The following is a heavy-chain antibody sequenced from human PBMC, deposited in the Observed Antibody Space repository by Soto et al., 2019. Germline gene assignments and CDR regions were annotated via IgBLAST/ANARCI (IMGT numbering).Heavy chain of an antibody. J-gene: IGHJ4*01. CDR2: INPGNGNT. CDR3: ARDGVRITIFGVAYYFDY. Sequence: SVNAACKSSVYSRTPYPMHLVRQAPGQSLEWMGWINPGNGNTKYSNKFQGRVTISRDTSASTAYMELSSPSYEDTAVYFCARDGVRITIFGVAYYFDYWGQGTLVP. V-gene: IGHV1-3*01. CDR1: VYSRTPYP. D-gene: IGHD3-3*01.